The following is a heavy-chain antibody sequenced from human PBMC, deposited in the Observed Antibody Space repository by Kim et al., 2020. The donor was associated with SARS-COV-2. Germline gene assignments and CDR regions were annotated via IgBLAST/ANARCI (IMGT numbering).Heavy chain of an antibody. Sequence: SVKGRFTISRDNSKNTLYLQMNSLRAEDTAVYYCAKSRGTAYYYYYGMDVWGQGTTVTVSS. D-gene: IGHD1-1*01. CDR3: AKSRGTAYYYYYGMDV. V-gene: IGHV3-30*02. J-gene: IGHJ6*02.